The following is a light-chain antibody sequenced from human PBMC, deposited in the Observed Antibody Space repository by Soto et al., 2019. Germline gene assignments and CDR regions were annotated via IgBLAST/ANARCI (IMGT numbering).Light chain of an antibody. CDR3: QQFYSSPFT. Sequence: IVVTQSPGSLAVSLGERATINCRSSQPILYRPNNRSYLAWYRQKSGQPPKLLISWTSSRESGVPDRFSGSGSGTDLTLTISSLQAEDAAVYYCQQFYSSPFTFGPGTSVDVK. CDR1: QPILYRPNNRSY. CDR2: WTS. J-gene: IGKJ3*01. V-gene: IGKV4-1*01.